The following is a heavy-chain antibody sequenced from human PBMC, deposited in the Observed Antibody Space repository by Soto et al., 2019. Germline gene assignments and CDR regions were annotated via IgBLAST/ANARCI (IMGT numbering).Heavy chain of an antibody. CDR1: GGSISSGGYY. CDR2: IYYSGST. D-gene: IGHD3-10*01. Sequence: PSETLSLTCTVSGGSISSGGYYWSWIRQHPGKGLEWIGYIYYSGSTYYNPSLKSRVTISVDTSKNQFSLKLSSVTAADTAVYYCARVFGDGSGSYYFDYWGQGTLVTVSS. V-gene: IGHV4-31*02. CDR3: ARVFGDGSGSYYFDY. J-gene: IGHJ4*02.